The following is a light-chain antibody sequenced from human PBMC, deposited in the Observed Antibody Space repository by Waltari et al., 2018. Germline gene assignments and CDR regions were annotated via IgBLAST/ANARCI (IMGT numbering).Light chain of an antibody. CDR3: NSYTGSSSWV. CDR2: DVS. V-gene: IGLV2-14*01. Sequence: QSALTQPTSVSGSPGQSLTISCTATSRDVGFSHYVSWYQQYPGKVPQLLIYDVSDRPSGVSSRLSGSKSGNTASLTISGLQADDEADYYCNSYTGSSSWVFGGGTKLTVL. CDR1: SRDVGFSHY. J-gene: IGLJ3*02.